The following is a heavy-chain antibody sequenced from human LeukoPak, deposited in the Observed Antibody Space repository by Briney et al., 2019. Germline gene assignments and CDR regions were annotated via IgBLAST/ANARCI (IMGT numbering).Heavy chain of an antibody. Sequence: GGSLRLSCATSGFTFSNYGMHWVRQAPGKGLEWMTFIRHDGSDKYYADSVKGRITISRDNSKNTLYLQMNSLKTEDTAVYYCTTEDTIAAAVPWDYWGQGTLVTVSS. CDR1: GFTFSNYG. V-gene: IGHV3-30*02. CDR3: TTEDTIAAAVPWDY. J-gene: IGHJ4*02. D-gene: IGHD6-13*01. CDR2: IRHDGSDK.